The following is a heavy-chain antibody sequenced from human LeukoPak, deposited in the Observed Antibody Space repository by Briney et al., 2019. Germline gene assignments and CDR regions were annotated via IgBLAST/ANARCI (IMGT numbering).Heavy chain of an antibody. CDR1: GFTFSSYG. Sequence: GGSLRLSCAASGFTFSSYGMHWVRQAPGKGLEWVAVISYDGSNKYYADSVKGRFTISRDNSKNTLYLQMNSLRAEDTAVYYCAKDYGSGSYYNLGFDYWGQGTLVTVSS. V-gene: IGHV3-30*18. D-gene: IGHD3-10*01. CDR3: AKDYGSGSYYNLGFDY. J-gene: IGHJ4*02. CDR2: ISYDGSNK.